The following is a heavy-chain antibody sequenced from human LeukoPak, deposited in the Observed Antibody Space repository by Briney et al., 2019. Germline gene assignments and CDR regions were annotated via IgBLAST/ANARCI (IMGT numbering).Heavy chain of an antibody. J-gene: IGHJ4*02. V-gene: IGHV3-53*01. Sequence: GGSLRLSCAASGFTVSSNYMSWVRRAPGKGLEWVSVIYSGGSTYYADSVKGRFTVSRDNSKNTLYLQVNSLRAEDTAVYYCAKSNSGYLRPFDYWGQGTLVTVSS. D-gene: IGHD3-22*01. CDR2: IYSGGST. CDR1: GFTVSSNY. CDR3: AKSNSGYLRPFDY.